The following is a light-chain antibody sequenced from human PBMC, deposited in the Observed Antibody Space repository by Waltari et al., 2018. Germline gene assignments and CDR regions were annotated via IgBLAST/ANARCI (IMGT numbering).Light chain of an antibody. J-gene: IGKJ5*01. CDR1: HGISSY. V-gene: IGKV1-9*01. CDR3: QQLNSYPIT. Sequence: DIQLTQSPSFLSASVGDRVTITCRASHGISSYLAWYQQKPGKAPKLLIYAASTLQSGVPSRFSGSGSGTEFTLTISSLQPEDFATYYCQQLNSYPITFGQGTRLEIK. CDR2: AAS.